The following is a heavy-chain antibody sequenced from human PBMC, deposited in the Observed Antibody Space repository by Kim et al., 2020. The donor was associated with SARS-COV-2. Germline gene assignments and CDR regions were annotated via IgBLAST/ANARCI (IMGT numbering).Heavy chain of an antibody. Sequence: GGSLRLSCAASGFTFSSYSMNWVRQAPGKGLEWVSSISSSSSYIYYADSVKGRFTISSDNAKNSLYLQMNSLRAEDTAVYYCARASTYYYDSSGYQFDYWGQGTLVTVSS. CDR2: ISSSSSYI. J-gene: IGHJ4*02. V-gene: IGHV3-21*01. CDR1: GFTFSSYS. CDR3: ARASTYYYDSSGYQFDY. D-gene: IGHD3-22*01.